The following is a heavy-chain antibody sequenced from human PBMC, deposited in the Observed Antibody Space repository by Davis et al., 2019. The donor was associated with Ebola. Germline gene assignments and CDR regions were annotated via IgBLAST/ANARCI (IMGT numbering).Heavy chain of an antibody. V-gene: IGHV5-51*01. Sequence: PGGSLRLSCKGFGFDFTDYYIGWVRQLPGKGLEWMGVIYPSNSDARYNPSFQGQATISADRSISTAYLQWSSLKTSDTGLYYCARVGAHPDSWGQGTLVTVSS. CDR1: GFDFTDYY. CDR2: IYPSNSDA. CDR3: ARVGAHPDS. D-gene: IGHD4/OR15-4a*01. J-gene: IGHJ4*02.